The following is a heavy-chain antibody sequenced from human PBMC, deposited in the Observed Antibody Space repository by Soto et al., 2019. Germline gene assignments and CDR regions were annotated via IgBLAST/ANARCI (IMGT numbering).Heavy chain of an antibody. CDR3: TPDGPYYGSGSYDY. CDR2: IKSKTDGGTT. V-gene: IGHV3-15*01. Sequence: EVQLVESGGGLVKPGGSLRLSCAASGFTFSNAWMSWVRQAPGKGLEWVGRIKSKTDGGTTDYAAPVKGRFTISRDDSKNTLYLQMNSLKTEDTAVYYCTPDGPYYGSGSYDYWGQGTLVTVSS. D-gene: IGHD3-10*01. CDR1: GFTFSNAW. J-gene: IGHJ4*02.